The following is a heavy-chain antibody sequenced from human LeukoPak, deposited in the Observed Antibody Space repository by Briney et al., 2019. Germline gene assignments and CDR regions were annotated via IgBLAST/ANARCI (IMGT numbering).Heavy chain of an antibody. CDR3: AREGFSAGYYYMDV. CDR1: GGPISNYY. D-gene: IGHD1-26*01. CDR2: IYYSGST. V-gene: IGHV4-59*01. Sequence: KTSETLSLTCTVSGGPISNYYWNWIRQPPGKGLEWIGYIYYSGSTNYNPSLKSRVTISVDTSKNQFSLKLSSVTAADTAVYFCAREGFSAGYYYMDVWGKGTTVTVSS. J-gene: IGHJ6*03.